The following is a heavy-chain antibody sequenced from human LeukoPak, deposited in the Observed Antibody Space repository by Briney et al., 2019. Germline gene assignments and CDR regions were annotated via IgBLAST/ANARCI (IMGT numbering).Heavy chain of an antibody. V-gene: IGHV3-7*01. CDR2: IKQDGSEK. D-gene: IGHD1-20*01. CDR1: GFTFSSYW. Sequence: GGSLRLSCAASGFTFSSYWMSWVRQAPGKGLEWVANIKQDGSEKYYVDSVKGRFTISRDNAKNSLYLQMNSLRAEDTAVYYCASPVMTYNWKLDAFDIWGQGTMVTVSS. J-gene: IGHJ3*02. CDR3: ASPVMTYNWKLDAFDI.